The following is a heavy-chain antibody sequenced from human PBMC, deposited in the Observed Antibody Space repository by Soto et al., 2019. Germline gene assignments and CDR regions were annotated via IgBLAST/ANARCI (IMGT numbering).Heavy chain of an antibody. J-gene: IGHJ4*02. Sequence: SGPTLVNPTETLTLTCTVSGFSLSNARMGVSWIRQPPGKALEWLAHIFSNDEKSYSTSLKSRLTISKDTSKSQVVLTMTNMDPVDTATYYCARMQRPNIAARLQYFDYWGQGTLVTVSS. V-gene: IGHV2-26*01. CDR3: ARMQRPNIAARLQYFDY. D-gene: IGHD6-6*01. CDR2: IFSNDEK. CDR1: GFSLSNARMG.